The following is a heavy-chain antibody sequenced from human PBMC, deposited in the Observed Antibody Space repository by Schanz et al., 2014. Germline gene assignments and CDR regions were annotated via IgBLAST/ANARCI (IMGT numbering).Heavy chain of an antibody. CDR1: GFTFSNYG. Sequence: QVQLVESGGGVVQPGRSLRLSCAASGFTFSNYGMHWVRQSPGKGLEWVAIIWFDGSNQYYADSVKGRFTISRDNSKNTLYXQMNSLRVEDTALYYCAKERLGGSYRDGSYFYDYWGQGTLVTVSS. CDR2: IWFDGSNQ. J-gene: IGHJ4*02. CDR3: AKERLGGSYRDGSYFYDY. V-gene: IGHV3-33*06. D-gene: IGHD1-26*01.